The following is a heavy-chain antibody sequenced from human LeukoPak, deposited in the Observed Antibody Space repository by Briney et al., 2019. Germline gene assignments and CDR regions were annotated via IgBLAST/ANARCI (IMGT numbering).Heavy chain of an antibody. Sequence: GASLRLSCAASGFIFSCYAMSGGRQAPGRGLEWVSAISGSGGSTYYADSVKGRFTISRDNAKNSLYLQMNSLRAEDTAVYYCARDGGYCSSPNCHIDYWGQGTLVTVSS. CDR1: GFIFSCYA. CDR3: ARDGGYCSSPNCHIDY. V-gene: IGHV3-23*01. D-gene: IGHD2-2*01. J-gene: IGHJ4*02. CDR2: ISGSGGST.